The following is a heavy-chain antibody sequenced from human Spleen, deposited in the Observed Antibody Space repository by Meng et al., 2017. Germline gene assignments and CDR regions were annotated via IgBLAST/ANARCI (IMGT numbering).Heavy chain of an antibody. D-gene: IGHD5-12*01. Sequence: GGSLRLSCVASGGTFRNFWMTWVRQAPGKGLEWVGRIKSKVDGGTTDFAAPVKGRFTISRDDAKNTLYLQMNSLKTEDTAVYYCTRDLMDIVVTGTSNFDYWGQGTLVTVSS. CDR1: GGTFRNFW. CDR3: TRDLMDIVVTGTSNFDY. CDR2: IKSKVDGGTT. J-gene: IGHJ4*02. V-gene: IGHV3-15*01.